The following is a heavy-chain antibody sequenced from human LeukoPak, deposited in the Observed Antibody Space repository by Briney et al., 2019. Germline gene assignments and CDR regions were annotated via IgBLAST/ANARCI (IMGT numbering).Heavy chain of an antibody. CDR2: MNPNSGNT. V-gene: IGHV1-8*01. D-gene: IGHD4-23*01. Sequence: ASVKVSCKSSGYTFTTYDINRVRQATGQGMEWMGWMNPNSGNTGYAQKFQGRVTMTRNTSISTAYMELRSLRSEDTAVYYCARGPNKSDGGNSGSAWFDPWGQETLVTVSS. CDR3: ARGPNKSDGGNSGSAWFDP. CDR1: GYTFTTYD. J-gene: IGHJ5*02.